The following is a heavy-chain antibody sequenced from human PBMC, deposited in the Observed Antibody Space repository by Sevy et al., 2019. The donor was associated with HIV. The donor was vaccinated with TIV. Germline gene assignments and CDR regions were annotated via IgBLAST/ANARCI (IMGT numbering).Heavy chain of an antibody. D-gene: IGHD3-22*01. CDR1: GYTFTNYY. J-gene: IGHJ4*02. V-gene: IGHV1-46*01. CDR2: INPSGGST. CDR3: ARVYYYDYSGPGY. Sequence: ASVKVSCKASGYTFTNYYMHWVRQAPGQGLEWMGLINPSGGSTSYAQKFQGRVTMTRDTSTGTVYMELSSLRSEDTAVYYCARVYYYDYSGPGYWGQGTLVTVSS.